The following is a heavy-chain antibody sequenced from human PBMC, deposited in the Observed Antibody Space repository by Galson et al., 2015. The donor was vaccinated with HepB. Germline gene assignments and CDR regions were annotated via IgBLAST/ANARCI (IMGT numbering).Heavy chain of an antibody. D-gene: IGHD2-2*02. Sequence: TLSLTCTVSGGSISSGSYYWSWIRQPAGKGLEWIGRIYTSGSTNYNPSLKSRVTMSVDTSKNQFSLKLSSVTAADTAVYYCARDTGYCSSTSCYNGNFDIWGQGTMVTVSS. CDR1: GGSISSGSYY. J-gene: IGHJ3*02. V-gene: IGHV4-61*02. CDR3: ARDTGYCSSTSCYNGNFDI. CDR2: IYTSGST.